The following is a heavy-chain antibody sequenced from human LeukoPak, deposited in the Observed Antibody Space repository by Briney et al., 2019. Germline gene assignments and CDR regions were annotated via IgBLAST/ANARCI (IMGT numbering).Heavy chain of an antibody. V-gene: IGHV3-21*01. CDR2: ISGSSSYI. CDR1: GFTFSSHG. J-gene: IGHJ6*03. CDR3: AREHYFYYMDG. Sequence: GGSLRLSCAASGFTFSSHGMSWVRQAPGKGLEWVSTISGSSSYIYYADSVKGRFTISRDNAKNSLYLQMNSLRAEDTAVYYCAREHYFYYMDGWGKGTTVTVSS.